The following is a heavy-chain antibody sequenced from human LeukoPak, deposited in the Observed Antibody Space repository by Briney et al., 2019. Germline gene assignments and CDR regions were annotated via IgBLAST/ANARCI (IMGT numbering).Heavy chain of an antibody. CDR1: GYIFTNYY. Sequence: ASVKVSCKASGYIFTNYYLHWVRQAPGQGLEWMGRINPNSGGTNYAQKFQGRVTMTRDTSISTAYMELSRLRSDDTAVYYCAREYCSSTSCYIPELDYWGQGTLVTVSS. V-gene: IGHV1-2*06. J-gene: IGHJ4*02. CDR2: INPNSGGT. D-gene: IGHD2-2*01. CDR3: AREYCSSTSCYIPELDY.